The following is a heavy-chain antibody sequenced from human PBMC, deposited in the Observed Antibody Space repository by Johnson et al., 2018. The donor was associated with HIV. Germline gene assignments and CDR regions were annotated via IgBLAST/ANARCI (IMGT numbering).Heavy chain of an antibody. CDR2: IYSGGST. CDR3: ARARYGDLLNLDAFDI. Sequence: VQLVESGGGLVQPGRSLRLSCAASGFTFDDYAMHWVRQAPGKGLEWVSVIYSGGSTYYADSVKGRFTISRDNAKNSLYLQMNSLRAEDTALYYCARARYGDLLNLDAFDIWGQGTMVTVSS. D-gene: IGHD4-17*01. V-gene: IGHV3-9*01. CDR1: GFTFDDYA. J-gene: IGHJ3*02.